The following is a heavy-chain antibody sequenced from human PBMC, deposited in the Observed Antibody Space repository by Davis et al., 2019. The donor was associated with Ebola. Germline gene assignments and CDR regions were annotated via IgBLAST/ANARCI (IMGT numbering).Heavy chain of an antibody. J-gene: IGHJ4*02. Sequence: GESLKISCAASGFTFSSYSMNWVRQAPGKGLEWVSYISSGSGTIYYADSVKGRFTISRDNAKNSLFLQMNSLRDEDTAVYYCLTAMGYFDYWGQGTLVTVSS. CDR1: GFTFSSYS. V-gene: IGHV3-48*02. CDR2: ISSGSGTI. CDR3: LTAMGYFDY. D-gene: IGHD5-18*01.